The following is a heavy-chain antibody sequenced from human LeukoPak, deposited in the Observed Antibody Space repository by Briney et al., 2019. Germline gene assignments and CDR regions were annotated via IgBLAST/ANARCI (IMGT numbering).Heavy chain of an antibody. Sequence: GASVKVSCKASGGTSSSYAISWVRQAPGQGLEWMGGIIPIFGTANYAQKFQGRVTITTDESTSTAYMELSSLRSEDTAVYYCAREGYCSSTSCYTYAFDIWGQGTMVTVSS. CDR2: IIPIFGTA. J-gene: IGHJ3*02. CDR3: AREGYCSSTSCYTYAFDI. D-gene: IGHD2-2*02. V-gene: IGHV1-69*05. CDR1: GGTSSSYA.